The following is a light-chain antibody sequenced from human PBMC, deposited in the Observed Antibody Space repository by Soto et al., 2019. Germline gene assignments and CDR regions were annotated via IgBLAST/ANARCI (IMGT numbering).Light chain of an antibody. Sequence: DIQMTQSPSTLSASVGDRVTISCRASQRLSSWLAWFQQKPGEAPKLLIYDASTLETGVPSRFSGSGSGTEFTLTIASLQPDDFATYYCLQYDDYWAFGQGTKVEI. CDR3: LQYDDYWA. CDR2: DAS. CDR1: QRLSSW. J-gene: IGKJ1*01. V-gene: IGKV1-5*01.